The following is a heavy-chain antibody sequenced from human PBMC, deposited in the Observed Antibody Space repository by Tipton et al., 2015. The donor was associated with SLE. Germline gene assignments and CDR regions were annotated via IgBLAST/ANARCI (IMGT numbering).Heavy chain of an antibody. J-gene: IGHJ2*01. CDR1: GFTFSTFL. CDR2: IKKDGSEK. D-gene: IGHD5-24*01. Sequence: GSLRLSCAASGFTFSTFLMTWVRQAPGKGLEWVANIKKDGSEKYYVDSVKGRFTISRDNAKNSLYLQMNSLRAEDTAGYYCATVGDSYNGYLHLWGRGTLVTVSA. V-gene: IGHV3-7*01. CDR3: ATVGDSYNGYLHL.